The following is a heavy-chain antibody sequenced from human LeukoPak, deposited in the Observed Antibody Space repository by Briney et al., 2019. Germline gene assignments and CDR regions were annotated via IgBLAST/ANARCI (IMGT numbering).Heavy chain of an antibody. V-gene: IGHV3-30*01. Sequence: GGSLRLSCAASGFTFSTYAIHWVRQAPGKGLEWVAVKSYDGSKKYYADSVKGRFTISRDNSKNTLYLQMNGLRTEDTAVYYCAREGIVVVPAALDYYYYYYMDVWGKGTTVTVSS. D-gene: IGHD2-2*01. CDR3: AREGIVVVPAALDYYYYYYMDV. CDR1: GFTFSTYA. J-gene: IGHJ6*03. CDR2: KSYDGSKK.